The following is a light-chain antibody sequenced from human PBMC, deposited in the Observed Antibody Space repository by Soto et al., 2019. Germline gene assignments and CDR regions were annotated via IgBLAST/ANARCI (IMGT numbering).Light chain of an antibody. Sequence: DIVMTQSPDSLAVSLGERATINCKSSQSVLYSYNSKSYVAWYQQKPGQPPKLLIYWASTRESGVPDRFSGSGSGTDFTLTISSLQAEDVAVYYCQQCYTTPYNFGQGTKLEI. CDR2: WAS. CDR3: QQCYTTPYN. V-gene: IGKV4-1*01. J-gene: IGKJ2*01. CDR1: QSVLYSYNSKSY.